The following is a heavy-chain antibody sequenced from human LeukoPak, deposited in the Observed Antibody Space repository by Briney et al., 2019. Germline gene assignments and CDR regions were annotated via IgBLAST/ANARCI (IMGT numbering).Heavy chain of an antibody. CDR2: IYYSGST. Sequence: PSETLSLTCTVSGGSISSSSYYWGWIRQPPGKGLEWIGSIYYSGSTYYNASLKSRVTISVDTSKNQFFLKLSSVPAADTAVYYCARHEGWTPYYYYMDVWGKGTTVTVSS. J-gene: IGHJ6*03. CDR3: ARHEGWTPYYYYMDV. D-gene: IGHD6-19*01. V-gene: IGHV4-39*01. CDR1: GGSISSSSYY.